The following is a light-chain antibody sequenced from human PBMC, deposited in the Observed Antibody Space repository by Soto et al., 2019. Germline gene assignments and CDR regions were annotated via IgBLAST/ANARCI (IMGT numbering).Light chain of an antibody. CDR1: QSVSNN. CDR2: GAS. V-gene: IGKV3-15*01. Sequence: EIVMTQSPAILSVSPGDRATLSCRAGQSVSNNLAWYQQKPGQTPRLVIYGASNRATGVPARFSGSGSGTDFTLTISSLQPDDFATYYCQQYHTYRTFGQGTKVDIK. J-gene: IGKJ1*01. CDR3: QQYHTYRT.